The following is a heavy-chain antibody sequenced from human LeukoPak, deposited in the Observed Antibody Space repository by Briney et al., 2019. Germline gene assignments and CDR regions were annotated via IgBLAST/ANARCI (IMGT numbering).Heavy chain of an antibody. CDR2: LYYSGIP. CDR1: GGSISNTNYC. Sequence: SETLSLTCTVSGGSISNTNYCWGWLRQSRGKGLEWIVTLYYSGIPYYNPSLKSRDPISVDTSKDQFSLKLTSMTAADTAFYYCARTADASSWYFFDYWGQGTLVTVSS. CDR3: ARTADASSWYFFDY. J-gene: IGHJ4*02. D-gene: IGHD6-13*01. V-gene: IGHV4-39*01.